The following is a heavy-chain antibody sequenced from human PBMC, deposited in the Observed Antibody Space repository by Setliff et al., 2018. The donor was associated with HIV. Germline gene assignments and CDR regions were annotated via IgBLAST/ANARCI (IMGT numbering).Heavy chain of an antibody. J-gene: IGHJ6*02. V-gene: IGHV3-23*01. CDR2: ISGSGDST. CDR1: GCTFGSYA. Sequence: PGGSLRLSCAPSGCTFGSYAMSWVRQAPGKGLEWVSVISGSGDSTFYADSLKGRFTISRDNSKNTLYLQMNSLVAEDTAVYYCAKTLPTLYPPHDYYFAMDVWGRGTTVTVSS. CDR3: AKTLPTLYPPHDYYFAMDV. D-gene: IGHD2-15*01.